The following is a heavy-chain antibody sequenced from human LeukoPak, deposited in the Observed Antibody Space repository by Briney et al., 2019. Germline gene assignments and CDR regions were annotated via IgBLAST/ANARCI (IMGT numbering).Heavy chain of an antibody. CDR2: TGNKANSYTT. J-gene: IGHJ4*02. D-gene: IGHD2-8*02. CDR1: GFTVITND. V-gene: IGHV3-72*01. CDR3: ARSYWYRFDY. Sequence: PGGSLRLSCAASGFTVITNDMTWVRQAPGKGLEWVGHTGNKANSYTTDYAASVKGRFTISRDDSKTSLYLQMNSLKTEDTAVYYCARSYWYRFDYWGQGTLVTVSS.